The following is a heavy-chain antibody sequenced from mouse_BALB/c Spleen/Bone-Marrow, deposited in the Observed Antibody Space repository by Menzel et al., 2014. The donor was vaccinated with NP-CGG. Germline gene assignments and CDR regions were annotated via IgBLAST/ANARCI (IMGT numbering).Heavy chain of an antibody. CDR3: AREANWNFDY. CDR2: IYPGNVNT. CDR1: GYTFTSYY. Sequence: VQLQQSGAELVKPGASVRISCKAAGYTFTSYYIRWVKQRPGQGLEWIGWIYPGNVNTKYNEKFKGKATLTADKSSSTAYFLLSSLTSEDSAVYFCAREANWNFDYWGQGTTLTVSS. D-gene: IGHD4-1*01. J-gene: IGHJ2*01. V-gene: IGHV1S56*01.